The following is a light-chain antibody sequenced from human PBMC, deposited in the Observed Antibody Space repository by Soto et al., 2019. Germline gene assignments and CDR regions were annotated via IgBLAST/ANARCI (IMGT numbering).Light chain of an antibody. CDR1: QSVSSN. CDR2: GAS. Sequence: EIVMTQSPATLSVSPGERATLSCRASQSVSSNLPCYQQKPGQAPRLLIYGASTRATGIPARFSGSGSGTEFTLTISSLQSEDFAVYYWQQYNNWPQTFGQGTKVEIK. CDR3: QQYNNWPQT. J-gene: IGKJ1*01. V-gene: IGKV3-15*01.